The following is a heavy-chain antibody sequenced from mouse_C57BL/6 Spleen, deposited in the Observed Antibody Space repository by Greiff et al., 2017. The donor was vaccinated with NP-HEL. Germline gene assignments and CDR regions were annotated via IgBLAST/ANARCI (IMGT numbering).Heavy chain of an antibody. V-gene: IGHV1-50*01. CDR2: FYPSDSYT. D-gene: IGHD1-1*01. CDR3: ATLITTASAGYFDY. CDR1: GYTFTSYW. Sequence: VQLQQPGAELVKPGASVKLSCKASGYTFTSYWMQWVKQRPGQGLEWIGEFYPSDSYTNYNQKFKGKSTLTVDTSCSTAYVQLISMPSEDSSVYYCATLITTASAGYFDYCGQGTTLSVSS. J-gene: IGHJ2*01.